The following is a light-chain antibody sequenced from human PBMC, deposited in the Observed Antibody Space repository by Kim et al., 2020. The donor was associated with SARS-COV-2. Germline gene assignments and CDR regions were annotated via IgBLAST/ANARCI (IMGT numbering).Light chain of an antibody. CDR2: SNN. J-gene: IGLJ3*02. V-gene: IGLV1-44*01. CDR3: AAWDDSLTAWV. Sequence: ELTQPPSASGTPGQRVTISCSGSSSNIGSQSVNWYQQLPGTAPKLLIYSNNQRPSGVPDRFSDSKSGTSASLAIIGLQSEDEADYYCAAWDDSLTAWVFGGGTQLTVL. CDR1: SSNIGSQS.